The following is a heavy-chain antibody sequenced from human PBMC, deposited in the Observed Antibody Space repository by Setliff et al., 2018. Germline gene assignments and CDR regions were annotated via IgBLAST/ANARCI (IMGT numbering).Heavy chain of an antibody. CDR2: IIPILGIA. D-gene: IGHD3-10*01. V-gene: IGHV1-69*10. Sequence: DPPEGLEWMGGIIPILGIANYAQKFQGRVTITADESTSTAYMELSSLRSEDTAVYYCARDVFPVVTMVRGPSSDAFDIWGQGTMVTVSS. J-gene: IGHJ3*02. CDR3: ARDVFPVVTMVRGPSSDAFDI.